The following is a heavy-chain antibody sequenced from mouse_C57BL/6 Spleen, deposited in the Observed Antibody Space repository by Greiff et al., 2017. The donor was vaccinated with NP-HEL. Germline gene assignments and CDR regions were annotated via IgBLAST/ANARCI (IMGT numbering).Heavy chain of an antibody. Sequence: QVQLKESGAELVRPGASVTLSCKASGYTFTDYEMHWVKQTPVHGLEWIGAIDPETGGTAYNQKFKGKAILTADKSSSTAYMELRSLTSEDSAVYYCTRPTVVARDYFDYWGQGTTLTVSS. J-gene: IGHJ2*01. CDR3: TRPTVVARDYFDY. CDR2: IDPETGGT. D-gene: IGHD1-1*01. V-gene: IGHV1-15*01. CDR1: GYTFTDYE.